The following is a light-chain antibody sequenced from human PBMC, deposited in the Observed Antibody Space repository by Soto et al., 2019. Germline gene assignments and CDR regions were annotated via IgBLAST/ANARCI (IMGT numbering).Light chain of an antibody. Sequence: EIQITQSPSSLSASVGDRFTITCLASQSINSYLTWYQQKPGKAPKLLIYAASNLQSGVPSRFSGSGSGTDFTLTISSLQPEDFATYYCQQNYNSPRTFGQGTKVDIK. CDR2: AAS. V-gene: IGKV1-39*01. CDR1: QSINSY. J-gene: IGKJ1*01. CDR3: QQNYNSPRT.